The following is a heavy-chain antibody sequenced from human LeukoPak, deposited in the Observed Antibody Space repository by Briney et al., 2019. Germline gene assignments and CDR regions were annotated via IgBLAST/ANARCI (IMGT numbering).Heavy chain of an antibody. CDR3: AKGYSYGYGLNRYFDY. J-gene: IGHJ4*02. CDR2: ISGSGGST. V-gene: IGHV3-23*01. CDR1: GFTFSSYA. Sequence: PGGSLRLSCAASGFTFSSYAMSWVRQAPGEGLEWVSAISGSGGSTYYADSVKDRFTISRDNSKNTLYLQMNSLRAEDTAVYYCAKGYSYGYGLNRYFDYWGQGTLVTVSS. D-gene: IGHD5-18*01.